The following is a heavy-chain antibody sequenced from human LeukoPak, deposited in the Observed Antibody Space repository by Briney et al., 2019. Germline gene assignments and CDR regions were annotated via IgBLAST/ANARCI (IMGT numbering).Heavy chain of an antibody. D-gene: IGHD3-10*01. Sequence: PGGSPRLSCSASGFTFSNYAMHWVRQAPGKGLEYVSAISSNGGSTYYADSVKGRFTISRDNSKNTLYLQMSSLRAEDTAVYYCARERRMVRGVKDYWGQGTLVTVSS. V-gene: IGHV3-64D*06. CDR3: ARERRMVRGVKDY. CDR1: GFTFSNYA. J-gene: IGHJ4*02. CDR2: ISSNGGST.